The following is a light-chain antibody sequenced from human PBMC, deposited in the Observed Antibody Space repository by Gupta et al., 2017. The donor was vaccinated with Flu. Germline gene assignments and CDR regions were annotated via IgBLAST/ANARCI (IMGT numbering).Light chain of an antibody. CDR2: DNN. CDR1: ISTIGNNY. CDR3: GTWDSGLSARYV. Sequence: QSVLTQPPSVSAASGQKVTISCSGSISTIGNNYVSWYHQLPGATPKLLIYDNNQRPSGIPDRFSGSKSGASATLGITGLPTGDEADYYCGTWDSGLSARYVFGTGTKVTVL. V-gene: IGLV1-51*01. J-gene: IGLJ1*01.